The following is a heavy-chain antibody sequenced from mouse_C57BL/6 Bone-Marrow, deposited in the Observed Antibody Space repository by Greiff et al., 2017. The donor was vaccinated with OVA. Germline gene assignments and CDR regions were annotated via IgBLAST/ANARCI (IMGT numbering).Heavy chain of an antibody. Sequence: QVHVKQPGAELVKPGASVKLSCKASGYTFTSYWMHWVKQRPGQGLEWIGMIHPNSGSTNYNEKFKSKATLTVDKSSSTAYMQLSSLTSEDSAVYYCARSLGRVGDYWGQGTTLTVSS. CDR1: GYTFTSYW. J-gene: IGHJ2*01. V-gene: IGHV1-64*01. CDR2: IHPNSGST. D-gene: IGHD4-1*01. CDR3: ARSLGRVGDY.